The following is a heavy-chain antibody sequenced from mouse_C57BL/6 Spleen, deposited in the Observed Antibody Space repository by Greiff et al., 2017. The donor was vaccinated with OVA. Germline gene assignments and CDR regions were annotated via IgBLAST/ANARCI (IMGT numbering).Heavy chain of an antibody. CDR2: IYPGDGDT. CDR1: GYAFSSYW. V-gene: IGHV1-80*01. Sequence: VQLQESGAELVKPGASVKISCKTSGYAFSSYWMNWVKQRPGKGLEWIGQIYPGDGDTNYNGKFKGKATLTADKSSSTAYMQLSSLTSEDSAVYFCAREEDGSSFFDYWGQGTTLTVSS. CDR3: AREEDGSSFFDY. D-gene: IGHD1-1*01. J-gene: IGHJ2*01.